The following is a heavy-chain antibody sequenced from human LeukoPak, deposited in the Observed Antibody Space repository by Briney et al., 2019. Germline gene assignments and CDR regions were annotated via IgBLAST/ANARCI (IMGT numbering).Heavy chain of an antibody. CDR2: ISTSGRTI. Sequence: GGSLRLSCAASGFTFSSYEMNWVGQAPGKGLEWVSYISTSGRTIYYADSVKGRLTISRDNAKNSLYLQMNSLRAEDAAVYYCARGYFLGFDYWGQGTLVTVSS. CDR3: ARGYFLGFDY. D-gene: IGHD2/OR15-2a*01. V-gene: IGHV3-48*03. CDR1: GFTFSSYE. J-gene: IGHJ4*02.